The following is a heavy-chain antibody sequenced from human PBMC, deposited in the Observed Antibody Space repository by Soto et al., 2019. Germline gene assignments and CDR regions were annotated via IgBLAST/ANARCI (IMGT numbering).Heavy chain of an antibody. CDR2: FDPEDGET. CDR1: GYTLTELS. Sequence: ASVKVSCKVSGYTLTELSMHWVRQAPGKGREGMGGFDPEDGETIYAQKFQGRVTMTEDTSTDTAYMELSSLRSEDTAVYYCATDLITGTSGNWFDPWGQGTLVTVSS. V-gene: IGHV1-24*01. J-gene: IGHJ5*02. CDR3: ATDLITGTSGNWFDP. D-gene: IGHD1-20*01.